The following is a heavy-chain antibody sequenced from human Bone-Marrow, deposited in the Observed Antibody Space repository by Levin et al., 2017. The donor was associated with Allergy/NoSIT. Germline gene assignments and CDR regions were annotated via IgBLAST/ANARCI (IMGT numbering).Heavy chain of an antibody. Sequence: GGSLRLSCAASGFTFSTYAMTWVRQAPGKGLEWICSISGSGSITSYGDSVKGRFTISRDNSRDTLYLQMTSLRAEDTAVYFCAKDRDSSSARAYGLDVWGQGTTVTVSS. J-gene: IGHJ6*02. V-gene: IGHV3-23*02. CDR3: AKDRDSSSARAYGLDV. CDR1: GFTFSTYA. CDR2: ISGSGSIT. D-gene: IGHD3-22*01.